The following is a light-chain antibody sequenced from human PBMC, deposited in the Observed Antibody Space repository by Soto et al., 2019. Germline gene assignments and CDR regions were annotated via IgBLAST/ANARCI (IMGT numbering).Light chain of an antibody. J-gene: IGLJ1*01. CDR1: SSNIGAGYD. CDR2: GNN. Sequence: QSVLTQPPPVSGAPGQRVTISCAGSSSNIGAGYDVYWYQHLPRTAPKLLIYGNNNRPSGVPDRFSGSKSGTSASLAITGLQAEDEALYYCQSYDTSLTAPYVFGTGTKVTVL. V-gene: IGLV1-40*01. CDR3: QSYDTSLTAPYV.